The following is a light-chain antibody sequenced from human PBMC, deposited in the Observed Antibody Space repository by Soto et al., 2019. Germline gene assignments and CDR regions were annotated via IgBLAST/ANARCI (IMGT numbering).Light chain of an antibody. CDR1: PAIASF. CDR2: GAS. CDR3: QQLNGSPWT. V-gene: IGKV1-9*01. J-gene: IGKJ1*01. Sequence: IQLTQSPSSLSASVGDRVTITCRASPAIASFLAWYQQKPGTAPKLLIYGASTLQSGVPSRFSGSRSGTDHTLTIGSLQPEDFATYYCQQLNGSPWTFGQGTKVDIK.